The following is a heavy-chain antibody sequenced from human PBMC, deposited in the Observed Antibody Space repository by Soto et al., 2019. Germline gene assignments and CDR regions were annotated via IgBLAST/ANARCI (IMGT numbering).Heavy chain of an antibody. Sequence: QVQLQESGPGLVKPSETLSLTCTVSGGSISSYYWSWIRQPPGKGLEWIGYTYYSGSTNYNPSLKSRVTISVDTSKNQFSLKLSSVTAADTAVYYCARGGLLWFGELSYWGQGTLVTVSS. V-gene: IGHV4-59*01. J-gene: IGHJ4*02. D-gene: IGHD3-10*01. CDR2: TYYSGST. CDR1: GGSISSYY. CDR3: ARGGLLWFGELSY.